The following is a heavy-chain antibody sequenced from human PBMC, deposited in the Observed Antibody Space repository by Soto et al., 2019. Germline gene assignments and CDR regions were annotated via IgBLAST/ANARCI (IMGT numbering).Heavy chain of an antibody. D-gene: IGHD1-26*01. CDR3: ATAGVRVVGAYYAFDI. CDR1: GYTLTELS. V-gene: IGHV1-24*01. CDR2: FDPEDGET. Sequence: QVQLVQSGAEVKKPGASVKVSCKVSGYTLTELSMHWVRQAPGKGLEWMGGFDPEDGETIYAQKFQGRVTMTEDTSTDTAYMELSSLRSEDTTVYYCATAGVRVVGAYYAFDIWGQGTMVTVSS. J-gene: IGHJ3*02.